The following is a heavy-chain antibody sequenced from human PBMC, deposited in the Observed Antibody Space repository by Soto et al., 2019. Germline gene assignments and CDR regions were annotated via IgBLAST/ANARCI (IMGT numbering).Heavy chain of an antibody. CDR1: GGTLSSYA. V-gene: IGHV1-69*01. J-gene: IGHJ4*02. CDR2: ILPIFGTA. CDR3: ASVRYYDSSVYPPIYY. Sequence: QVHLVQSGAEVKKPGSSVNVSFKAHGGTLSSYALIWVGQAPGQGLDCMGGILPIFGTANYAQKFQVRVTITADESTGTSYRELSSLRSEDTAVYYWASVRYYDSSVYPPIYYWGQGTLVTDS. D-gene: IGHD3-22*01.